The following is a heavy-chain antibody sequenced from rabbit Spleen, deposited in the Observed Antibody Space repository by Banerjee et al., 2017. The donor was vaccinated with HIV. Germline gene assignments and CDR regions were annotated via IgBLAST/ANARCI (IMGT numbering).Heavy chain of an antibody. Sequence: QSLEESGGDLVKPGASLTLTCKASGIDFSSGYYICWVRQAPGKGLEWIACIYDGGSGNTWYARWAKGRFTISKTSSTTVTLQMTSLTAADTATYSCARDTGTSFSTYGMDLWGQGTLVTVS. CDR1: GIDFSSGYY. V-gene: IGHV1S40*01. CDR2: IYDGGSGNT. D-gene: IGHD8-1*01. CDR3: ARDTGTSFSTYGMDL. J-gene: IGHJ6*01.